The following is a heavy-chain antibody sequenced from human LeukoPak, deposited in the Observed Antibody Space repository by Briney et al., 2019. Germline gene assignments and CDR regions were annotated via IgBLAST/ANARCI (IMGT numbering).Heavy chain of an antibody. CDR2: ISAYNGNT. D-gene: IGHD6-13*01. CDR3: ARVTYIAAAGTWWYFDY. Sequence: ASVKVSCKASGYTFTSYGISWVRQAPGQGLEWMGWISAYNGNTNYAQKLQGRVTMTTDTSTSTAYMELRSLRSDDTAVYYCARVTYIAAAGTWWYFDYWGREPWSPSPQ. V-gene: IGHV1-18*01. CDR1: GYTFTSYG. J-gene: IGHJ4*02.